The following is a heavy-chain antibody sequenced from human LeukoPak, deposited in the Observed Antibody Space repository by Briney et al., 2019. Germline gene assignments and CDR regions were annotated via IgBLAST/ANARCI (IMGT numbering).Heavy chain of an antibody. CDR2: FYDTRSP. D-gene: IGHD3-16*01. V-gene: IGHV4-59*01. J-gene: IGHJ4*02. CDR1: GGSISLYY. Sequence: SETLSLTCTVSGGSISLYYWSWIRQPPGKGLEWIGYFYDTRSPKYNPSLERRVTISVDMSRNQCSLNLTSVTAADTAVYYCAGGRGSLTYWGQGTLATVSS. CDR3: AGGRGSLTY.